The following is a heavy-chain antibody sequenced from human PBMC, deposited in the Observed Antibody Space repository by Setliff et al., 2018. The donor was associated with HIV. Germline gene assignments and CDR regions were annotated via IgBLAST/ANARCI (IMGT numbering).Heavy chain of an antibody. CDR2: IRSKAYGGTT. V-gene: IGHV3-49*04. CDR1: GFTFGDYT. D-gene: IGHD5-18*01. CDR3: TRDKGYAFDI. Sequence: PGGSLRLSCTASGFTFGDYTMSWVRQAPGKGLEWVGLIRSKAYGGTTEYAASVKDRFTVSRDDSKSIAYLQINSLKTEDTAVYYCTRDKGYAFDIWGQGTMVTVSS. J-gene: IGHJ3*02.